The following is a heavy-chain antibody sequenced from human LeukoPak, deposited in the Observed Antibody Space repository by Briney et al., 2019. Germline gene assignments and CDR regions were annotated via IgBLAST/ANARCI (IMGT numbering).Heavy chain of an antibody. CDR1: GGTFRSYA. CDR3: ASNSARYDPWAC. D-gene: IGHD5-12*01. J-gene: IGHJ4*02. Sequence: GASVKVSCKASGGTFRSYAINWLRQAPGQGLEWMGRIIPILNVVKSAQKFQGRVTITADKSTNIAYMELSILRSEDTAVYYCASNSARYDPWACWGQGTLVTVSS. V-gene: IGHV1-69*04. CDR2: IIPILNVV.